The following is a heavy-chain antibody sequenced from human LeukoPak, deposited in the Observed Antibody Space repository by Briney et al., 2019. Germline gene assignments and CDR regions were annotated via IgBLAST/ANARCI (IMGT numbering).Heavy chain of an antibody. CDR3: ARDSRSDSSSWFGSFDY. V-gene: IGHV4-34*01. CDR2: INHSGST. D-gene: IGHD6-13*01. J-gene: IGHJ4*02. Sequence: PSETLSLTCAVYGGSFSGYYWSWIRQPPGKGLEWIGEINHSGSTNYNPSLKSRVTISVDTSKNQFSLKLSSVTAADTAVYYCARDSRSDSSSWFGSFDYWGQGTLVTVSS. CDR1: GGSFSGYY.